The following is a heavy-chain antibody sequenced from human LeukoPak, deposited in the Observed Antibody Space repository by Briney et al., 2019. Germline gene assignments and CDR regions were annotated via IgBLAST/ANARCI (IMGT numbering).Heavy chain of an antibody. D-gene: IGHD1-1*01. V-gene: IGHV3-15*07. J-gene: IGHJ4*02. CDR1: GFTFSNAW. CDR3: AKAPPYKKYFDY. Sequence: GGSLRLSCAASGFTFSNAWMNWVRQAPGKGLEWVGRIKSKTDGGTTDYAAPVKGRFTISRDDSKNTLYLQMNSLRAEDTAVYYCAKAPPYKKYFDYWGQGTLVTVSS. CDR2: IKSKTDGGTT.